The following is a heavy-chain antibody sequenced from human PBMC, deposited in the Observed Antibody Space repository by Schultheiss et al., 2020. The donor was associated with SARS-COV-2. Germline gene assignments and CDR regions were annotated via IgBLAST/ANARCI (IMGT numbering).Heavy chain of an antibody. D-gene: IGHD4-23*01. J-gene: IGHJ4*02. V-gene: IGHV4-59*08. CDR2: IHDSGST. CDR1: GDSPRSYY. Sequence: SETLSLTCTVSGDSPRSYYWTWVRQPPGKGLEWIGFIHDSGSTNYNPSLKSRVTISVDTPKNQFSLKLTSVTAADTAVYYCARRRSDGNWYLDTWGQGTLVTVSS. CDR3: ARRRSDGNWYLDT.